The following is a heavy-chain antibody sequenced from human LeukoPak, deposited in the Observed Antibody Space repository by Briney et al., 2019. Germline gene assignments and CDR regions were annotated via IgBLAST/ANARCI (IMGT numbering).Heavy chain of an antibody. Sequence: PGGSLRLSCAASGFTFSSYAMSWVRQAPGKGLEWVSAISGSGGSTYYADSVKGRFTISSDNSKDTLYLQMNSLRAEDTAVYYCAKWGAAGYYDSSGYWNDYWGQGTLVTVSS. CDR2: ISGSGGST. CDR3: AKWGAAGYYDSSGYWNDY. D-gene: IGHD3-22*01. CDR1: GFTFSSYA. J-gene: IGHJ4*02. V-gene: IGHV3-23*01.